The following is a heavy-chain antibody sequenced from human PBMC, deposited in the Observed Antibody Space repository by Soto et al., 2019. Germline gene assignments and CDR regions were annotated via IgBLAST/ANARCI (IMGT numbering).Heavy chain of an antibody. CDR2: THYRSKWYN. CDR3: VRLIGNSWLDF. CDR1: GDSVSSSSVT. Sequence: QVQLQQSEPGLVKPSQTLSLTCAISGDSVSSSSVTWNWIRKSPSRGLEWLGRTHYRSKWYNDYAESVKSRITIKPDTSKNQFSLHLNSVTPEDTAVYYCVRLIGNSWLDFWGQGTLVTVSS. J-gene: IGHJ5*01. V-gene: IGHV6-1*01. D-gene: IGHD1-26*01.